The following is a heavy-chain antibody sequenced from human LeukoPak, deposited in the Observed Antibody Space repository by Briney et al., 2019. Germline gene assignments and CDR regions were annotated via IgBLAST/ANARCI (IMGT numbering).Heavy chain of an antibody. CDR2: LNPNSGNT. D-gene: IGHD6-19*01. Sequence: ASVKVSCEASGYTFTSYDINWVRQATGQGLEWMGWLNPNSGNTGYAQKFQGRVTMTRNTSISTAYMELSSLRSEDTAVYYGARGEQQWLFYYYYYMDVWGKGTTVTVSS. J-gene: IGHJ6*03. V-gene: IGHV1-8*01. CDR3: ARGEQQWLFYYYYYMDV. CDR1: GYTFTSYD.